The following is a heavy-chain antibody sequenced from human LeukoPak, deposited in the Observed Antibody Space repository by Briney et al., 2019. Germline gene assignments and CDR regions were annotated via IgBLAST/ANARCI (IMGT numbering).Heavy chain of an antibody. CDR2: TSSSSSTI. V-gene: IGHV3-48*01. Sequence: GGSLRLSCAASGFTFSSYAMHWVRQAPGKGLEWVSYTSSSSSTIYYADSVKGRFTISRDNAMNSLYLQMNSLRAEDTAVYYCARVTLPVGYPGYYYYMDVWGKGTTVTVSS. CDR1: GFTFSSYA. CDR3: ARVTLPVGYPGYYYYMDV. D-gene: IGHD6-25*01. J-gene: IGHJ6*03.